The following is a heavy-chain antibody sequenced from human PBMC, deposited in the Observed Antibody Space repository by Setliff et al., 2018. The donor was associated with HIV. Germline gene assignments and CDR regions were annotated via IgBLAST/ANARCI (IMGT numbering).Heavy chain of an antibody. Sequence: GPVKVSCKASGPTFSNYDVIWVRRATGQGLEWMGWMNPNSGDTGYAQKFQGRVIMTRDTSISTAYMELSSLTSADTAVYYCASGKGVRGVIITGGLDVWGKGTTVTVSS. J-gene: IGHJ6*04. D-gene: IGHD3-10*01. CDR3: ASGKGVRGVIITGGLDV. V-gene: IGHV1-8*01. CDR2: MNPNSGDT. CDR1: GPTFSNYD.